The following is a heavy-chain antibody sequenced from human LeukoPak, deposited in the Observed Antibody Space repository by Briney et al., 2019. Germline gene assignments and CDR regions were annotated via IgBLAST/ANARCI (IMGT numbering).Heavy chain of an antibody. CDR1: GGSISSYY. Sequence: SEILSLTCTVSGGSISSYYWSWIRQPPGKGLEWIGYIYYSGSTNYNPSLKSRVTISVDTSKNQFSLKLSSVTAADTAVYYCARAPRRTMIVVAIPHYFDYWGQGTLVTVSS. D-gene: IGHD3-22*01. CDR3: ARAPRRTMIVVAIPHYFDY. J-gene: IGHJ4*02. V-gene: IGHV4-59*01. CDR2: IYYSGST.